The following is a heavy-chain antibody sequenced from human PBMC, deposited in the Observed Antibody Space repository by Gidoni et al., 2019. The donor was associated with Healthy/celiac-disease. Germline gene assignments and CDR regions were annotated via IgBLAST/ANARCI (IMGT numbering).Heavy chain of an antibody. CDR1: GFTFSDYY. V-gene: IGHV3-11*06. Sequence: QVQLVASGGGLVKPGGSLRLSCAASGFTFSDYYMSWIRQAPGKGLEWVSYISSSSSYTNYADSVKGRFTISRDNAKNSLYLQMNSLRAEDTAVYYCAREGCGGDCPFDYWGQGTLVTVSS. CDR3: AREGCGGDCPFDY. CDR2: ISSSSSYT. D-gene: IGHD2-21*02. J-gene: IGHJ4*02.